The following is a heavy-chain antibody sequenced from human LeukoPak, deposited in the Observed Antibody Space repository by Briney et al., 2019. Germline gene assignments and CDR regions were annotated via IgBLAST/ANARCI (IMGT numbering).Heavy chain of an antibody. Sequence: PGGSLRLSCAASGFTFSSYAMHWVRQAPGKGLEWVAVISYDGGNKFYADSVKGRFTLSRDNSKNTLYLQMNSLRIEDTAVYYCGRGSVGFGELNYWGQGTLATVSS. J-gene: IGHJ4*02. D-gene: IGHD3-10*01. CDR2: ISYDGGNK. CDR3: GRGSVGFGELNY. CDR1: GFTFSSYA. V-gene: IGHV3-30-3*01.